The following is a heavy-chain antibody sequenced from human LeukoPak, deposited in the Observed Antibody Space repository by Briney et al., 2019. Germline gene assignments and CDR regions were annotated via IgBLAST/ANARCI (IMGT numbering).Heavy chain of an antibody. CDR3: ARGYCGGDCYGD. Sequence: PGGSLRLSCAASGFTFSDYFMNWVRQAPGKGLEYVSSISGSSRHIYYADSVKGRFSISRDNTKSSLYLQMNSLRVEDMAVYYCARGYCGGDCYGDWGQGTLVTVSS. V-gene: IGHV3-21*01. CDR1: GFTFSDYF. J-gene: IGHJ1*01. D-gene: IGHD2-21*02. CDR2: ISGSSRHI.